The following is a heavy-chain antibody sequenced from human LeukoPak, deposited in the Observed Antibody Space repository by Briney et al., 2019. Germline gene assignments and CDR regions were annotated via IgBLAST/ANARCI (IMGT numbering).Heavy chain of an antibody. D-gene: IGHD1-26*01. J-gene: IGHJ4*02. CDR1: GGSITTTSHY. V-gene: IGHV4-39*02. CDR3: ARENSGSYREFDY. Sequence: SETLSLTCTVSGGSITTTSHYWAWIRRPPGKGLEWIGSIYYSGSTYYRPSLKSRVSISVDTSKHQFSLKLSSVTAADTAVYYCARENSGSYREFDYWGQGTLVTVSS. CDR2: IYYSGST.